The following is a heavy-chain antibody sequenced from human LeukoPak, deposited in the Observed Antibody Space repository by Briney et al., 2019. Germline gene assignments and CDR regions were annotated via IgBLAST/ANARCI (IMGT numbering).Heavy chain of an antibody. CDR2: IYTGGTT. CDR1: GFTFSTYS. V-gene: IGHV3-66*01. J-gene: IGHJ6*02. CDR3: ARVPPSSSLGYYGMDV. D-gene: IGHD2-2*01. Sequence: GGSLRLSCAASGFTFSTYSMNWVRQAPGKGLEWVSLIYTGGTTSYADSVRGRFTISRDNSKSTVYLQINSLRAEDTAVYYCARVPPSSSLGYYGMDVWGQGTTVTVSS.